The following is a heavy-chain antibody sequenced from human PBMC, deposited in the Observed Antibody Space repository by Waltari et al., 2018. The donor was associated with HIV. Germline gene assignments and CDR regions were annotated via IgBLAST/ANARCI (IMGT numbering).Heavy chain of an antibody. Sequence: QVQLQESGPGLVKPSGTLSLPCTVSGGYISNYWWSLIRQPPGEGLEWVGCVAYSGSTDYNPSLKSRVTISVDTSKNQFSLKLSSVTAADTAVYYCARGGCVNGVCYRGLLDSWGQGTLVTVSS. CDR1: GGYISNYW. CDR3: ARGGCVNGVCYRGLLDS. V-gene: IGHV4-59*01. CDR2: VAYSGST. D-gene: IGHD2-8*01. J-gene: IGHJ4*02.